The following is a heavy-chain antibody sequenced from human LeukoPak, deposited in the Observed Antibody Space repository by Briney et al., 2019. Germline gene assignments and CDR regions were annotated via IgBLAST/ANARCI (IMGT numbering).Heavy chain of an antibody. CDR1: GDSISYFY. CDR3: ARVSVTTNNYYYYYMDV. D-gene: IGHD4-17*01. J-gene: IGHJ6*03. V-gene: IGHV4-4*07. Sequence: SETLSLTCSVSGDSISYFYWSWIRQAAGKGLEWIGRIYNSGSTDYNASLKSRVTMSVDTSKNQFSLKLSSVTAADTAVYYCARVSVTTNNYYYYYMDVWGKGTTVTVSS. CDR2: IYNSGST.